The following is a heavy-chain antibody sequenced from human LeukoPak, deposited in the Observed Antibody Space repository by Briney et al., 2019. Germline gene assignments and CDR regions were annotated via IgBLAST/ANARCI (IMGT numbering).Heavy chain of an antibody. D-gene: IGHD3-3*01. CDR2: IYSTGST. V-gene: IGHV4-61*02. CDR1: GGSISSGGYY. J-gene: IGHJ4*02. CDR3: AGRGSSYYDFWSGYSIDY. Sequence: SQTLSLTCTVSGGSISSGGYYWSWIRQPAGKGLEYLGRIYSTGSTNYNPSLRSRVTISVDTSKNQFSLKLSSVTAADTAVYYCAGRGSSYYDFWSGYSIDYWGQGTLVTVSS.